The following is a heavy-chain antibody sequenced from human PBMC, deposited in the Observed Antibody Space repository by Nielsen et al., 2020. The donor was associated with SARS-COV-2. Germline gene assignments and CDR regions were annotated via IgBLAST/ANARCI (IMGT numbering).Heavy chain of an antibody. Sequence: GGSLRLSCVASGLTFRSYGMHWVRQAPGKGLEWVTVITDDGSKDYYADSVKGRFTVSRDNSKSTLYLQMNSLRADDTAVYLCAKDREVGDGYWEFDYWGQGTLVTVSS. D-gene: IGHD5-24*01. CDR3: AKDREVGDGYWEFDY. V-gene: IGHV3-30*18. CDR2: ITDDGSKD. J-gene: IGHJ4*02. CDR1: GLTFRSYG.